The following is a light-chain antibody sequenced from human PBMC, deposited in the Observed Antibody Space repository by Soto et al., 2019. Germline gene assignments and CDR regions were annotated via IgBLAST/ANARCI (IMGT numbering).Light chain of an antibody. CDR2: GAS. J-gene: IGKJ4*01. CDR3: QQYNSYFLT. CDR1: QSVSSN. Sequence: EIVMTQSPATLSVSPGERATLSCRASQSVSSNLAWYQQKPGQAPRLLIYGASTRATGIPARFSGSGSGTEFTLTISSLQPDDFATYYCQQYNSYFLTFGGGTKVEIK. V-gene: IGKV3-15*01.